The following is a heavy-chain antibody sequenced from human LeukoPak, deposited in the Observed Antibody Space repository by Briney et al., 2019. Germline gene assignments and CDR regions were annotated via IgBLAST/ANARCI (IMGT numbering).Heavy chain of an antibody. V-gene: IGHV4-4*07. D-gene: IGHD3-10*01. Sequence: PSETLSLTCTVFGGSISSYYWSWIRQPAGKGLEWIGRMYTSGSTNYNPSLKSRVTMSVDTSKNQFSLKLSSVTAADTAVYYCARDTGYYFGSGNYVYYFDYWGQGTLVTVSS. CDR1: GGSISSYY. CDR2: MYTSGST. CDR3: ARDTGYYFGSGNYVYYFDY. J-gene: IGHJ4*02.